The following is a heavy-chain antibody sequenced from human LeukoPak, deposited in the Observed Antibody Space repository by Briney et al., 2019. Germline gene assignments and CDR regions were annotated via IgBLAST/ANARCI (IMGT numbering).Heavy chain of an antibody. D-gene: IGHD6-13*01. Sequence: ASVKVSCKASGGTFSSYAISWVRQAPGQGLEWMGGIIPIFGTANYAQKFQGRVTITTDESTSTAYMELSSLRSEDTAVYYCARDPSRSSSHFHYWGQGTLVTVSS. CDR1: GGTFSSYA. CDR2: IIPIFGTA. V-gene: IGHV1-69*05. CDR3: ARDPSRSSSHFHY. J-gene: IGHJ4*02.